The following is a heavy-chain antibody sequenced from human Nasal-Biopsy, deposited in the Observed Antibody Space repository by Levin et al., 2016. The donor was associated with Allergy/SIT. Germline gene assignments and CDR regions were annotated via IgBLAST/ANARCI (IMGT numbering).Heavy chain of an antibody. CDR1: GYTYINYD. J-gene: IGHJ4*02. CDR2: INPSSGST. CDR3: ARFGAPHGYSWGDFFDY. D-gene: IGHD5-24*01. Sequence: ASVKVSCKASGYTYINYDMHWVRQAPGKGLEWMGMINPSSGSTTFAERFQGRVTLTRDTSTSTNTVNMELSSLKSEDTAVYYCARFGAPHGYSWGDFFDYWGQGTLVTVSS. V-gene: IGHV1-46*01.